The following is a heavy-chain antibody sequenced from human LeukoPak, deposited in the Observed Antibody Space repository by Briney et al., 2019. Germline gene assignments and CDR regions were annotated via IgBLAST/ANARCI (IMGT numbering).Heavy chain of an antibody. CDR2: INPNSGGT. D-gene: IGHD6-19*01. CDR3: ARGGGIAVAGTYGMDV. J-gene: IGHJ6*02. V-gene: IGHV1-2*04. CDR1: RYTFTGYY. Sequence: ASVKVSCKASRYTFTGYYMHWVRQAPGQGLEWMGWINPNSGGTNYAQKFQGWVTMTRDTSISTAYMELSRLRSDDTAVYYCARGGGIAVAGTYGMDVWGQGTTVTVSS.